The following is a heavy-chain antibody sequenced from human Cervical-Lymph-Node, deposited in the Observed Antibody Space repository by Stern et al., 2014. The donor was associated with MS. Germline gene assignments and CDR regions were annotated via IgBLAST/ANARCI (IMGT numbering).Heavy chain of an antibody. CDR3: AHGRITMVPGGHWFDP. J-gene: IGHJ5*02. Sequence: QITLKESGPTLVKPTQTLTLTCNFSGFSLTSRGVGVGWIRQPPGKALEWLALIYCDDEKRYSPSLKSRLTITKDISKEQVVLTMTNMDPVDTATYYCAHGRITMVPGGHWFDPWGQGTLVTVSS. CDR2: IYCDDEK. D-gene: IGHD3-10*01. CDR1: GFSLTSRGVG. V-gene: IGHV2-5*02.